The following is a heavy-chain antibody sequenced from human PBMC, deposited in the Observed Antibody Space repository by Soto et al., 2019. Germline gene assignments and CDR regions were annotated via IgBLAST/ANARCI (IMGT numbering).Heavy chain of an antibody. CDR2: ISYDGRNK. J-gene: IGHJ6*02. CDR3: VRDTAYCTGGTCYSSHYIDV. D-gene: IGHD2-15*01. Sequence: QVQLVESGGGVVQPGRSLRLSCAASGFTFSSYAMHWVRQAPGKGLEWVAVISYDGRNKYYADSVKGRFTISRDKSKNSLYMEMNSLRVEDTAVYHCVRDTAYCTGGTCYSSHYIDVWGQGTTVTVSS. CDR1: GFTFSSYA. V-gene: IGHV3-30*04.